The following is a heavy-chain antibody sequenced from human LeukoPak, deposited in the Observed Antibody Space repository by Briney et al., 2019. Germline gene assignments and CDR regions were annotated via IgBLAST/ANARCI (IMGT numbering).Heavy chain of an antibody. D-gene: IGHD2-15*01. CDR1: GYTFTSYG. J-gene: IGHJ4*02. CDR3: ARSRLLPPAIRQYCSGGSCYLDY. CDR2: INAGNGNT. Sequence: GASVKVSCKASGYTFTSYGISWVRQAPGQRLEWMGWINAGNGNTKYSQKFQGRVTITRDTSASTAYMELSSLRSEDTAVYYCARSRLLPPAIRQYCSGGSCYLDYWGQGTLVTVSS. V-gene: IGHV1-3*01.